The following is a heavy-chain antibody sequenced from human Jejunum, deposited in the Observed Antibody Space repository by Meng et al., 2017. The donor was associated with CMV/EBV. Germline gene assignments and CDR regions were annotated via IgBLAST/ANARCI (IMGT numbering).Heavy chain of an antibody. J-gene: IGHJ6*02. V-gene: IGHV3-7*03. CDR2: IKEDGSEM. CDR3: AKVDSSSYYYYYGMDV. D-gene: IGHD6-6*01. Sequence: FTFGSYAMTWARQVPGKGLEWVANIKEDGSEMRYVDSVKGRFTISRDNAQNSLYLHMNSLRAEDTALYYCAKVDSSSYYYYYGMDVWGQGTTVTVSS. CDR1: FTFGSYA.